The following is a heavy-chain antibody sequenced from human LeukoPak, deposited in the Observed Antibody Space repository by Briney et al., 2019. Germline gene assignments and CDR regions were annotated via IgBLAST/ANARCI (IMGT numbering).Heavy chain of an antibody. V-gene: IGHV3-48*04. CDR3: ASGKGHDFWSSYLSWFDP. CDR1: GLTFSSYS. D-gene: IGHD3-3*01. Sequence: GGSLRLTCVASGLTFSSYSMNWVRQAPGKGLEWISYISSSSSTIYYADSVKGRFTISIDNAKNSLYLQMNSLRAEDTAVYYCASGKGHDFWSSYLSWFDPWGQGTLVTVSS. J-gene: IGHJ5*02. CDR2: ISSSSSTI.